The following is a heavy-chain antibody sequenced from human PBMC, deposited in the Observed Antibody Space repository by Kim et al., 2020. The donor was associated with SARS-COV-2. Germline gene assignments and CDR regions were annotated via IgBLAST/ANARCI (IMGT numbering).Heavy chain of an antibody. CDR2: IKEDGSEK. CDR1: GFTFSDHW. Sequence: GGSLRLSCAASGFTFSDHWMNWVRQAPGKGLEWLANIKEDGSEKYYVDSVKGRFTISRDNAKNSLYLHMNSLRAEDTAVYYCARGTDYWGQGTRVTVPS. J-gene: IGHJ4*02. V-gene: IGHV3-7*01. CDR3: ARGTDY.